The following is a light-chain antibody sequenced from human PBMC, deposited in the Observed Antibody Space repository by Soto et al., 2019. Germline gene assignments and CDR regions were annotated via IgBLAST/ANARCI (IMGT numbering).Light chain of an antibody. Sequence: EIVLTQTPGTLSLSPGERATLSCRASQSVSSSYLAWYQQKPGQAPRLLIYGASRRATGIPDRFSGSGSGTDFTLTISRLEPEDFAVYFCQQSGTSPPYTFGQGTKLEIK. V-gene: IGKV3-20*01. CDR3: QQSGTSPPYT. CDR2: GAS. CDR1: QSVSSSY. J-gene: IGKJ2*01.